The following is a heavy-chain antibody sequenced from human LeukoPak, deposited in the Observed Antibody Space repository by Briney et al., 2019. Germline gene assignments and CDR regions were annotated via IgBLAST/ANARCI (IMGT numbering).Heavy chain of an antibody. V-gene: IGHV4-39*07. J-gene: IGHJ4*02. CDR1: GGSISSSSYY. D-gene: IGHD4-17*01. CDR2: IYYSGST. Sequence: SETLSLTCTVSGGSISSSSYYWGWIRQPPGKGLEWIGSIYYSGSTYYNPSLKSRVTISVDTSKNQFSLKLSSVTAADTAVYYCARSYGYYFDYWGQGTLVTVSS. CDR3: ARSYGYYFDY.